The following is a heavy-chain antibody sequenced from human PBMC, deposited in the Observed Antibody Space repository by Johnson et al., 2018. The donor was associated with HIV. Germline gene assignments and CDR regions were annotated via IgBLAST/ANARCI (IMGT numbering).Heavy chain of an antibody. CDR3: TTKEYDDSSGWSPGAFEI. Sequence: VQVVESGGGLVKPGGSLRLSCAASGFTFSNAWMSWVRQAPGKGLEWVGRIKSKTDGGTTDYAAPVKGRFTISRDDSKNTLYLQMNSLKTEDTAVYYCTTKEYDDSSGWSPGAFEIWGQGTMVTVSS. J-gene: IGHJ3*02. V-gene: IGHV3-15*01. CDR1: GFTFSNAW. CDR2: IKSKTDGGTT. D-gene: IGHD3-22*01.